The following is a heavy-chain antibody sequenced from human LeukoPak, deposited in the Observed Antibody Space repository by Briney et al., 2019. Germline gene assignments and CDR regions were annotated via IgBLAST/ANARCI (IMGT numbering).Heavy chain of an antibody. Sequence: GGSLRLSCAASGFTFSSYSMNWVRQAPGKGLEWVSYISSSSTIYYADSVKVRVTIPRDNAKNSLYLQMNSLRAEDTAVYCCAREGGGYGYDFWSGYPDYWGQGTLVTVSS. V-gene: IGHV3-48*01. CDR2: ISSSSTI. CDR1: GFTFSSYS. CDR3: AREGGGYGYDFWSGYPDY. D-gene: IGHD3-3*01. J-gene: IGHJ4*02.